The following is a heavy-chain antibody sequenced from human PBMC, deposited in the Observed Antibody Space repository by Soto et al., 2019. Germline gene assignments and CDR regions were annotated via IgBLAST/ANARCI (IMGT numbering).Heavy chain of an antibody. Sequence: QVQLQESGPGLVKPSQTLSLTCTVSGGSISSGGYYWSWIRQHPGKGLEWIGYIYYSGSTNYNPSXXXRXNISVDTSKNQFSLKLSSVTAADTAVYYCARGGIAAAAPPDYWGQGTLVTVSS. CDR2: IYYSGST. V-gene: IGHV4-31*03. D-gene: IGHD6-13*01. CDR3: ARGGIAAAAPPDY. CDR1: GGSISSGGYY. J-gene: IGHJ4*02.